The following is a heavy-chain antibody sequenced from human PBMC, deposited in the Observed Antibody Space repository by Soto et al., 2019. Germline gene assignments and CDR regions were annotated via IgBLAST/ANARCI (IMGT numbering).Heavy chain of an antibody. CDR2: IYYSGST. CDR3: ARRKWLPPGSGGSWAPFDY. V-gene: IGHV4-59*01. CDR1: GGSISSYY. J-gene: IGHJ4*02. Sequence: SETLSLTCTVSGGSISSYYWSWIRQPPGKGLEWIGYIYYSGSTNYNPSLKSRVTISVDTSKNQFSLKLSSVTAADTAVYYCARRKWLPPGSGGSWAPFDYWGQGTLVTVSS. D-gene: IGHD2-15*01.